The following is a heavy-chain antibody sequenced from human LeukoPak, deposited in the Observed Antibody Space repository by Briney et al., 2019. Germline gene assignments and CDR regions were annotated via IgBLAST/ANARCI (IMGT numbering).Heavy chain of an antibody. CDR3: AREVEYYDSSGYRPHAFDI. D-gene: IGHD3-22*01. V-gene: IGHV4-39*02. CDR2: ISYSGGT. Sequence: PSETMSLTCTVSGGSISSSNYYWGWTRQPPGKGLEWFGSISYSGGTSYNPSLRSRVTISVDTFKNQFSLKLNSVTAADTAVYYCAREVEYYDSSGYRPHAFDIWGQGTVITVSS. CDR1: GGSISSSNYY. J-gene: IGHJ3*02.